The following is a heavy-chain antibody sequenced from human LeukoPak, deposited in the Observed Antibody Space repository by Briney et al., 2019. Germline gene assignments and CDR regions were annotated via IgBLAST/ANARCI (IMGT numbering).Heavy chain of an antibody. CDR1: GFPFSSYA. CDR2: ISGSGGST. V-gene: IGHV3-23*01. CDR3: AKEEPYYYDSSGYYDY. Sequence: PGGSLSLSCAASGFPFSSYAMSWVRPAPGKGLEWVSAISGSGGSTYYADSVKGRFTISRDNSKNTLYLQMNSLRAEDTAVYYCAKEEPYYYDSSGYYDYWGQGTLVTVSS. D-gene: IGHD3-22*01. J-gene: IGHJ4*02.